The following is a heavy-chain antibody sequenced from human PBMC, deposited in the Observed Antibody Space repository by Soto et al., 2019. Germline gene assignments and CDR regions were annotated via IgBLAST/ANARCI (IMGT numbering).Heavy chain of an antibody. CDR1: GFTFSSYA. D-gene: IGHD5-12*01. Sequence: GGSLRLSCAASGFTFSSYAMSWVRQAPGKGLEWVSAISGSGGSTYYADSVKGRFTISRDNSKNTLYLQMNSLRAEDTAVYYCAKDLNLYSGYDYFDYWGQGTLVTVSS. V-gene: IGHV3-23*01. CDR3: AKDLNLYSGYDYFDY. J-gene: IGHJ4*02. CDR2: ISGSGGST.